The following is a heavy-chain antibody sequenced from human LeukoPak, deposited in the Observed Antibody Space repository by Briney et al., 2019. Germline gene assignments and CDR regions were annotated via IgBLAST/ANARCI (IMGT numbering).Heavy chain of an antibody. D-gene: IGHD1-26*01. Sequence: PGGSLRLSCVASGLTFTNYGMMWVRQAPGKGLVWVLYIDGDGRTTTYADSVKGRFTISRDNAKNTLYLQMNSLRAEDTAMYYCARNYNGMSCWGQGTLVIVSS. CDR3: ARNYNGMSC. V-gene: IGHV3-74*01. CDR1: GLTFTNYG. J-gene: IGHJ4*02. CDR2: IDGDGRTT.